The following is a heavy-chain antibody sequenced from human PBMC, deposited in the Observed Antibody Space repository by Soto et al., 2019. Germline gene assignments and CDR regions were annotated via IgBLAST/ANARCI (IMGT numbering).Heavy chain of an antibody. CDR1: GGSINSVDYS. J-gene: IGHJ6*02. CDR2: IYHTGTT. CDR3: ARHQGEYSSGWTPYYYYGMDV. D-gene: IGHD6-19*01. V-gene: IGHV4-30-2*01. Sequence: SETLSLTCTVSGGSINSVDYSWTWIRQPPGKGLEWIGYIYHTGTTYYNMSLKSRVTISVDRSKNQFSLKLSSVTAADTAVYYCARHQGEYSSGWTPYYYYGMDVWGQGTTVTVSS.